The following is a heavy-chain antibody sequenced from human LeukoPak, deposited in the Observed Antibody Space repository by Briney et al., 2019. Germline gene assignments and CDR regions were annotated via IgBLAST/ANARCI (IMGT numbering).Heavy chain of an antibody. V-gene: IGHV1-18*01. Sequence: ASVKVSCKASGYTFTSYGISWVRQAPGQGLEWMGWISAYNSNTNYAQKLQGRVTMTTDTSTSTAYMELRSLRSDDTAVYYCARDLGYSYGYVGDSSGYYLNYWGQGTLVTVSS. J-gene: IGHJ4*02. CDR3: ARDLGYSYGYVGDSSGYYLNY. CDR1: GYTFTSYG. CDR2: ISAYNSNT. D-gene: IGHD5-18*01.